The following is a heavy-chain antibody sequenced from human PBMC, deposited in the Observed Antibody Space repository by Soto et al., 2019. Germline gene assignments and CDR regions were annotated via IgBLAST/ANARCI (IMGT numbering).Heavy chain of an antibody. CDR1: GDSVTNGFY. CDR2: VYPSGNT. CDR3: VGYTASHNWFDP. D-gene: IGHD5-12*01. Sequence: SETLSLTCTVSGDSVTNGFYWGWILQSAGQGLEWLGTVYPSGNTYYNPSVRGRVSMSIDPSKNQFSLSLTSVTAADTARYFCVGYTASHNWFDPWGQGTLVTVSS. J-gene: IGHJ5*02. V-gene: IGHV4-38-2*02.